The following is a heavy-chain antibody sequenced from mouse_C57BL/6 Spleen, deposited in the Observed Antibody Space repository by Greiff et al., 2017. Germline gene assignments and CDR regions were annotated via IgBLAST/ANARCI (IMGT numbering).Heavy chain of an antibody. CDR3: ARNFARDAIDY. J-gene: IGHJ2*01. CDR2: IWSGGST. V-gene: IGHV2-2*01. CDR1: GFSLTSYG. D-gene: IGHD3-3*01. Sequence: QVQLKQSGPGLVQPSQSLSITCTVSGFSLTSYGVHWVRQSPGKGLEWLGVIWSGGSTDYTAAFISRLSISKDNSKSQVFFKMNSLQADDTDIYYFARNFARDAIDYWGQGTTLTVSS.